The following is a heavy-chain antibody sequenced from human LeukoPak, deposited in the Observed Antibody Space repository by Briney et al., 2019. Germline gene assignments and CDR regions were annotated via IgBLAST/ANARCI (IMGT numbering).Heavy chain of an antibody. D-gene: IGHD3-10*01. J-gene: IGHJ4*02. CDR3: AKDRVFELWFEEASPYYFDY. CDR2: ISGSGGST. Sequence: GGSLRLSCAASGFTFSSDATSWVRQAPGKGLEWVSAISGSGGSTYYADSVKGRFTISRDNSKNTLYLQMNSLRAEDTAVYYCAKDRVFELWFEEASPYYFDYWGQGTLVTVSS. CDR1: GFTFSSDA. V-gene: IGHV3-23*01.